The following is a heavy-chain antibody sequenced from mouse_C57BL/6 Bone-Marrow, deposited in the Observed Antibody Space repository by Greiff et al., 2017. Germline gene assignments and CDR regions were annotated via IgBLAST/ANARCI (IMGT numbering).Heavy chain of an antibody. CDR3: ARSTTVVDWYFDV. CDR2: ILPSIGRT. CDR1: DSEVFPIAY. J-gene: IGHJ1*03. V-gene: IGHV15-2*01. Sequence: VQLVESGSELRSPGSSVKLSCKDFDSEVFPIAYMSWVRQKPGHGFEWIGGILPSIGRTIYGEKFEDKATLDADTLSNTAYLELNSLTSEDSAIYYCARSTTVVDWYFDVWGTGTTVTVSS. D-gene: IGHD1-1*01.